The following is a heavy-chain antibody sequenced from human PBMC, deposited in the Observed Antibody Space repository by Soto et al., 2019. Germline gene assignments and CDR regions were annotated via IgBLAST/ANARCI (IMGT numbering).Heavy chain of an antibody. D-gene: IGHD6-13*01. Sequence: SVKVSCKASGGTFSSYAISWVRQAPGQGLEWMGGIIPIFGTANYAQKFQGRVTITADESTSTAYMELSSLRSEDTAVYYCAGIAASSRAFDYWGQGTLVTVS. J-gene: IGHJ4*02. V-gene: IGHV1-69*13. CDR3: AGIAASSRAFDY. CDR1: GGTFSSYA. CDR2: IIPIFGTA.